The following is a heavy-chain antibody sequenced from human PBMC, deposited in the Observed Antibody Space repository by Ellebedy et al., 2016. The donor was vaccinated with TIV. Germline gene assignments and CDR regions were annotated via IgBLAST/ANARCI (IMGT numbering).Heavy chain of an antibody. V-gene: IGHV5-51*01. CDR3: ATYGGLDV. CDR1: GYSFSNYW. Sequence: ASVKVSXXASGYSFSNYWIGWVRQMPGKGLEWMGVIYPRDSDTRYSQSFKGHITISADTSISTAYLQWTSLKASDSAVYYCATYGGLDVWGKGTTVTVSS. CDR2: IYPRDSDT. J-gene: IGHJ6*04. D-gene: IGHD2-21*01.